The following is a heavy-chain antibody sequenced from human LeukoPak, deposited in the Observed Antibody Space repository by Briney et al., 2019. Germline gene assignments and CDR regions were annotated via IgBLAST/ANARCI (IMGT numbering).Heavy chain of an antibody. CDR3: AKGFPDYDILTDFDY. V-gene: IGHV3-23*01. J-gene: IGHJ4*02. CDR1: GFSFSSYS. CDR2: ISGSGGST. D-gene: IGHD3-9*01. Sequence: PGGALRLSCAASGFSFSSYSMNRVRQAPGKGLEWVSAISGSGGSTYYVDSVKGRFTISRDNSKNTLYLQMNSLRAEDTAVYYCAKGFPDYDILTDFDYWGQGTLVTVSS.